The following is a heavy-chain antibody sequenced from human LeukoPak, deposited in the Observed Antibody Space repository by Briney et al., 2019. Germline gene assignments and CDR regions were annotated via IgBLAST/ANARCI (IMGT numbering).Heavy chain of an antibody. CDR2: ISYDGSNK. CDR1: GFIFSSYA. D-gene: IGHD5-12*01. CDR3: AKDSGYDFGGYFDY. V-gene: IGHV3-30*04. Sequence: GRSLRLSCAASGFIFSSYAMHWVRQAPGKGLEWVAVISYDGSNKYYADSVKGRFTISRDNSKNTLYLQMNSLRAEDTAVYYCAKDSGYDFGGYFDYWGQGTLVTVSS. J-gene: IGHJ4*02.